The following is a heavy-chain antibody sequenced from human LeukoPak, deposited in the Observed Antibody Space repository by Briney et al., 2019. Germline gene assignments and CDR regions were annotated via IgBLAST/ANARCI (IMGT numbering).Heavy chain of an antibody. V-gene: IGHV3-23*01. Sequence: PGGSLRLSCAASGFTFSSYAMNWVRQAPGKGLEWVSAISGSGGSTYYADSVKGRFTISRDNSKNTPYLQMNSLRAEDTAVYYCAKAMVVAATRIAYYFDYWGQGTLVTVSS. CDR1: GFTFSSYA. CDR2: ISGSGGST. CDR3: AKAMVVAATRIAYYFDY. D-gene: IGHD2-15*01. J-gene: IGHJ4*02.